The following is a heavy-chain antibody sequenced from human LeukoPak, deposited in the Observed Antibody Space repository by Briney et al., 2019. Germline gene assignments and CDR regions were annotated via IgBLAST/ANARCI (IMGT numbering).Heavy chain of an antibody. D-gene: IGHD4-17*01. V-gene: IGHV3-7*03. CDR3: AKITKATTPNY. J-gene: IGHJ4*02. Sequence: PGGSLRLSCAASGFTFSNYWMSWVRQAPGKGLEWVANIKQDGSEKYYVDSVKGRFTISRDNSKNTVYLQMSDLRAEDTAVYYCAKITKATTPNYWGQGTLVTVSS. CDR2: IKQDGSEK. CDR1: GFTFSNYW.